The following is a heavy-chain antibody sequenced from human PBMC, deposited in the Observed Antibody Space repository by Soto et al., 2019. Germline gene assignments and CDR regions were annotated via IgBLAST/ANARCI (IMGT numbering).Heavy chain of an antibody. CDR1: GGTFSSYA. Sequence: QVQLVQSGAEVKKPGSSVKVSCKASGGTFSSYAISWVRQAPGQGLEWMGGLIPIFGTANYAQKFQGRVTITAYESTSTAYMELISLRSEDTAVYYCAREQRELQVGSAPDYWGQGTLVTVYS. CDR3: AREQRELQVGSAPDY. J-gene: IGHJ4*02. V-gene: IGHV1-69*12. CDR2: LIPIFGTA. D-gene: IGHD1-26*01.